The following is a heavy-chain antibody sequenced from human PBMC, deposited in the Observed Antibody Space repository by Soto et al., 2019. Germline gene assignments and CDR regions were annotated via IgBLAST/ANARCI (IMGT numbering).Heavy chain of an antibody. Sequence: GGSLRLSCAASGFTFSSYWMSWVRQAPGKGLEWVANIKQDGSEKYYVDSVKGRFTISRDNAKNSLYLQMNSLRAEDTAVYYCARVSRSDYYDSSGYYYYYYGMDVWGQGTTVTVSS. V-gene: IGHV3-7*01. D-gene: IGHD3-22*01. CDR1: GFTFSSYW. CDR3: ARVSRSDYYDSSGYYYYYYGMDV. CDR2: IKQDGSEK. J-gene: IGHJ6*02.